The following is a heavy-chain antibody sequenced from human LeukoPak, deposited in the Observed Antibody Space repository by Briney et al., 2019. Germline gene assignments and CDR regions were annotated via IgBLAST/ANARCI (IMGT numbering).Heavy chain of an antibody. Sequence: SETLSLTCAVYGGSFSGYYWSWIRQPPGKGLEWIGEINHSGSTSYNPSLKSRVTISVDTSKNQFSLKLSSVTAADTAVYYCARESGFSSSWYDDAFDIWGQGTMVTVSS. D-gene: IGHD6-13*01. CDR2: INHSGST. CDR3: ARESGFSSSWYDDAFDI. V-gene: IGHV4-34*01. CDR1: GGSFSGYY. J-gene: IGHJ3*02.